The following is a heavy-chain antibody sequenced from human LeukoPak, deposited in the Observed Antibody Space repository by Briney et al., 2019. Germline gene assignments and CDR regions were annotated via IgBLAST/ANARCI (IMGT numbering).Heavy chain of an antibody. V-gene: IGHV1-2*02. CDR1: GYTFTDYY. Sequence: ASVKVSCKTCGYTFTDYYIHWVRQAPGQGLEWMGWINPNSGETNSAQKFQGRVTMTGDTSISTAYMELRRVTSDDTAVYYCARGRDYSSTERGFDYWGQGTLVTVSS. CDR3: ARGRDYSSTERGFDY. CDR2: INPNSGET. D-gene: IGHD4-11*01. J-gene: IGHJ4*02.